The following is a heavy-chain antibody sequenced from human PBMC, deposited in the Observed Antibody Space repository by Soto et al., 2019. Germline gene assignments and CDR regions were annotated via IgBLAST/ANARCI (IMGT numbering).Heavy chain of an antibody. CDR3: ARRGESILYALFAF. V-gene: IGHV4-31*03. Sequence: PSETLSLTCTVSGGSIYSGGYYWSWIRQHPGKGLEWVGYIYYSGTTYYNPSLRSRVTISVDTSKNQFSLNLSSVTAADTAVYICARRGESILYALFAFWAHGSLVTVSS. D-gene: IGHD2-2*01. J-gene: IGHJ4*01. CDR2: IYYSGTT. CDR1: GGSIYSGGYY.